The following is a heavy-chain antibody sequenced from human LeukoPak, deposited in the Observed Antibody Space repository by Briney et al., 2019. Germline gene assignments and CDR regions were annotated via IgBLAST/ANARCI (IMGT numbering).Heavy chain of an antibody. J-gene: IGHJ5*02. CDR1: GGSFSGYY. D-gene: IGHD6-13*01. V-gene: IGHV4-34*01. CDR3: ARGRISSSWYRNWFDP. CDR2: INHSGST. Sequence: SETLSLTCAVYGGSFSGYYWSWIRQPPGKGLEWIGEINHSGSTNYNPSLKSRVTISVETSKNQFSLKLSSVTAADTAVYYCARGRISSSWYRNWFDPWGQGTLVTVSS.